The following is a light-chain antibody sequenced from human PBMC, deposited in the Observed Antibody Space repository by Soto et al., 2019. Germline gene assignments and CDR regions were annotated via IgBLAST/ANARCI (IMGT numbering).Light chain of an antibody. CDR1: QSVSSRY. Sequence: EIVLTQSPGTLSLSPGERATLSCRASQSVSSRYLAWYQQKPGQAPRLLMYGASSRATGIPDRVSGSGSGTDVTLTISRLEPEDFAVYYCQQYGSSPPYTFGQGTKLEIK. V-gene: IGKV3-20*01. CDR2: GAS. J-gene: IGKJ2*01. CDR3: QQYGSSPPYT.